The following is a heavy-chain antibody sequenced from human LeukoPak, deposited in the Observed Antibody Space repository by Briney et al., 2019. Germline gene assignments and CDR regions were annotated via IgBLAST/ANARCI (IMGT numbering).Heavy chain of an antibody. D-gene: IGHD1-14*01. Sequence: GGSLRLSCAASGFTFSTYAMTWFRQAPGKGLEGVSSVSVSGGNTYYADSVKGRFTISRDNSKNPLYLQINSWDAEDPAVDYCANHARTDAFDIWGQGTMVTVSS. CDR3: ANHARTDAFDI. CDR2: VSVSGGNT. CDR1: GFTFSTYA. V-gene: IGHV3-23*01. J-gene: IGHJ3*02.